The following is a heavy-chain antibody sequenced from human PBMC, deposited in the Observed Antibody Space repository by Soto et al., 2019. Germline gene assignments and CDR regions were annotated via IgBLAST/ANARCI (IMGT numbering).Heavy chain of an antibody. D-gene: IGHD2-15*01. V-gene: IGHV2-5*01. Sequence: SGPTLVKPTQTLTLTCTFSGFSLSTSGVGVGWIRQPPGKALEWLALIYWNDDKRYSPSLKSRLTIPKDTSKNQVVLTMTNMDPVDTATYYCAHILPGSGGNFHLLFDYWGQGTLVTVSS. CDR1: GFSLSTSGVG. J-gene: IGHJ4*02. CDR3: AHILPGSGGNFHLLFDY. CDR2: IYWNDDK.